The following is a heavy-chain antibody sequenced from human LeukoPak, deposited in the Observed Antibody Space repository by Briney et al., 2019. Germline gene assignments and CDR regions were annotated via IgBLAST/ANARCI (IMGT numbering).Heavy chain of an antibody. D-gene: IGHD4-17*01. J-gene: IGHJ5*02. V-gene: IGHV4-59*01. CDR2: IYYSGST. CDR3: AGRDYGS. Sequence: SETLSPTCTVSGGSISSYYWSWIRQPPGKGLEWIGYIYYSGSTNYNPSLKSRVTISVDTSKNQFSLKLSSVTAADTAVYYCAGRDYGSWGQGTLVTVSS. CDR1: GGSISSYY.